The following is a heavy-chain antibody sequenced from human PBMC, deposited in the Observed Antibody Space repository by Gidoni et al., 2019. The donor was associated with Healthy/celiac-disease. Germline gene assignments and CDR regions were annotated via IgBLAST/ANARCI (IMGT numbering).Heavy chain of an antibody. CDR3: ARHRGLGELLYPRYPPEPYNWFDP. J-gene: IGHJ5*02. D-gene: IGHD3-10*01. Sequence: QLQLQESGPGLVKPSETLSLTCTVSGGSISSSSYYWGWIRPPPGKGLEWIGSIYYSGSTYYNPSLKSRVTISVDTSKNQFSLKLSSVTAADTAVYYCARHRGLGELLYPRYPPEPYNWFDPWGQGTLVTVSS. CDR1: GGSISSSSYY. V-gene: IGHV4-39*01. CDR2: IYYSGST.